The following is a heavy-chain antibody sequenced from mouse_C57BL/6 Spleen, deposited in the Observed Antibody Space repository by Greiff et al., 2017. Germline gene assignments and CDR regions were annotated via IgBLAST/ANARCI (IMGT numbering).Heavy chain of an antibody. CDR2: IRLKSDNYAT. CDR3: TGYDGPYGRAY. CDR1: GFTFSNYW. Sequence: EVHLVESGGGLVQPGGSMKLSCVASGFTFSNYWMNWVRQSPEKGLEWVAQIRLKSDNYATHYAESVKGRFTISRDDSKSSVYLQMNNLRAEDTGIYYCTGYDGPYGRAYWGQGTLVTVSA. J-gene: IGHJ3*01. D-gene: IGHD2-3*01. V-gene: IGHV6-3*01.